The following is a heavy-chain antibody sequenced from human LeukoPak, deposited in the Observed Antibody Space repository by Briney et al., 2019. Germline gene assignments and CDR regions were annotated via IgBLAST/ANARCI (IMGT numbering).Heavy chain of an antibody. D-gene: IGHD3-22*01. CDR1: GGSINNYF. V-gene: IGHV4-59*01. Sequence: SETLSLTCTVSGGSINNYFWSWIRQPPGKGLEWIGYIYYNGSTNYNPSLKSRVTISVDTSKNRFSLRMNSVTAADTAVYYCAREGSDTSGYIDYWGQGTLLTVSS. CDR3: AREGSDTSGYIDY. J-gene: IGHJ4*02. CDR2: IYYNGST.